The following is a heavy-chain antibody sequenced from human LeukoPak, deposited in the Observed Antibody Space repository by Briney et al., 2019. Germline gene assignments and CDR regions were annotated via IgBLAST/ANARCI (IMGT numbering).Heavy chain of an antibody. J-gene: IGHJ4*02. D-gene: IGHD3-3*01. Sequence: PSETLSLTCDVSGYSITNGYYWGWIRQPPGKGLQWIGSIHHSGATSYNPSLKTRLTTSVDTSKNQFSLRLSSVTAADTAVYFCAVSFGGYDAGFYWGQGTLVTVSS. CDR3: AVSFGGYDAGFY. CDR1: GYSITNGYY. CDR2: IHHSGAT. V-gene: IGHV4-38-2*01.